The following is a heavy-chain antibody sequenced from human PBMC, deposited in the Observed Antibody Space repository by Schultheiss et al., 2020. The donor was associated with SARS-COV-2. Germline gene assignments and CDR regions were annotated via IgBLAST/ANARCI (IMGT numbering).Heavy chain of an antibody. V-gene: IGHV3-11*04. J-gene: IGHJ4*02. CDR3: ARWLPNQGCFDY. D-gene: IGHD5-12*01. Sequence: GGSLRLSCAASGFTVSSNYMSWVRQAPGKGLEWVSSISSSGSTIYYADSVKGRFTISRDNAKNSLYLQMNSLRAEDTAVYYCARWLPNQGCFDYWGQGTLGTGSS. CDR2: ISSSGSTI. CDR1: GFTVSSNY.